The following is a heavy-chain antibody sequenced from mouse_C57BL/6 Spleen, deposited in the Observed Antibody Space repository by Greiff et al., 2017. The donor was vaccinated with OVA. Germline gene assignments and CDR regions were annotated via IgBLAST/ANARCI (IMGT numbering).Heavy chain of an antibody. CDR1: GFTFSSYA. V-gene: IGHV5-4*01. D-gene: IGHD1-1*01. CDR3: ARVITTVVATGDWYFDV. J-gene: IGHJ1*03. Sequence: EVQRVESGGGLVKPGGSLKLSCAASGFTFSSYAMSWVRQTPEKRLEWVATISDGGSYTYYPDNVKGRFTISRDNAKNNLYLQMSHLKSEDTAMYYCARVITTVVATGDWYFDVWGTGTTVTVSS. CDR2: ISDGGSYT.